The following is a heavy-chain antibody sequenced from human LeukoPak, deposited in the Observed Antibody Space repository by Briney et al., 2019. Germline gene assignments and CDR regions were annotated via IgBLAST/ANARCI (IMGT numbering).Heavy chain of an antibody. D-gene: IGHD6-19*01. V-gene: IGHV3-21*01. CDR2: ISSSSSYI. CDR1: GFTFSSYS. CDR3: ARDGDSSGWFYFDY. Sequence: PGGSLRLSCAASGFTFSSYSMNWVRQAPGKGLEWVSSISSSSSYIYYADSVKGRFTISRDNAKNSLYLQMNSLRAEDTAVYYCARDGDSSGWFYFDYWGQGTLVTVPS. J-gene: IGHJ4*02.